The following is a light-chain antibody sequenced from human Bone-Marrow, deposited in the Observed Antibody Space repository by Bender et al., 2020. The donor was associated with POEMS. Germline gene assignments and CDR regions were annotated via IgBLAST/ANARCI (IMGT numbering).Light chain of an antibody. CDR3: CSYVGDYTYV. Sequence: QSALTQPRSVSGSPGQSVTISCTGTSNDVGRYNYVSWYQQHPGKVPKLLIYDVTKRPSGVPDRFSGSKSGNTASLTISGLQAEDEADYYCCSYVGDYTYVFAAGTEVTVL. V-gene: IGLV2-11*02. CDR1: SNDVGRYNY. J-gene: IGLJ1*01. CDR2: DVT.